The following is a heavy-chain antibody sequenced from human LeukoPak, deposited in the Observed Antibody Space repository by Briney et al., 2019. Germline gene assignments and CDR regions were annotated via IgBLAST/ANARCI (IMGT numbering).Heavy chain of an antibody. Sequence: ASVKVSCKASGYTFTGYYMHWVRQAPGQGLEWMGIINPSGGSTSYAQKFQGRVTMTRDTSTSTVYMEVSSLRSEDTAVYYCARETNDWNFDYWGQGTLVTVSS. V-gene: IGHV1-46*01. D-gene: IGHD1-1*01. J-gene: IGHJ4*02. CDR1: GYTFTGYY. CDR3: ARETNDWNFDY. CDR2: INPSGGST.